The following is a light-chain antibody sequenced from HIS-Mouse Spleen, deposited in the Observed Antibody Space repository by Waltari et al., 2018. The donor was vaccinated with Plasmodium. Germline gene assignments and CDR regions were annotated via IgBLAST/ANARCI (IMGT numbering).Light chain of an antibody. Sequence: DIVMTQSPDPLPVSLGERATIICKSSLSVLYSSNNKNYLAWYQQKPGQPPKLLIYWASTRESGVPDRFSGSGSGTDFTLTISSLQAEDVAVYYCQQYYSTPPYTFGQGTKLEIK. V-gene: IGKV4-1*01. CDR2: WAS. CDR1: LSVLYSSNNKNY. CDR3: QQYYSTPPYT. J-gene: IGKJ2*01.